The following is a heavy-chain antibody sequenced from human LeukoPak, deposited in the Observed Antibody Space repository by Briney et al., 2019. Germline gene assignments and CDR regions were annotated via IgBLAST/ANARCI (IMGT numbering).Heavy chain of an antibody. D-gene: IGHD3-22*01. J-gene: IGHJ4*02. CDR1: GFTFNKYW. CDR3: VRYHYDSSGHPYYFDY. CDR2: INGDGVSG. Sequence: PGGSLRLSCVASGFTFNKYWMYWVRQAPGKGLVWVSGINGDGVSGSYADSVKGRFTISRDNAKNTVYLQMNSLRVEDTAVYYCVRYHYDSSGHPYYFDYWGQGTLVTVSS. V-gene: IGHV3-74*01.